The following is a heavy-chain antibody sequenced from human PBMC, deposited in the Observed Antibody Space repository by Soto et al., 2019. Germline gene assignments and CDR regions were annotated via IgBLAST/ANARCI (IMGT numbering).Heavy chain of an antibody. D-gene: IGHD7-27*01. V-gene: IGHV1-69*01. CDR2: IIPISSTT. J-gene: IGHJ6*02. CDR3: AKKLGIEPFGSYGLDV. Sequence: QVELVQSGAEVKKPGSSVKVSCKASGGNFITFAISWVRQAPGQGLEWMGEIIPISSTTKSAQKFQDRVTLSADGSSSTVHMELRSLKSEDTAIYFCAKKLGIEPFGSYGLDVWGQGTTVTVSS. CDR1: GGNFITFA.